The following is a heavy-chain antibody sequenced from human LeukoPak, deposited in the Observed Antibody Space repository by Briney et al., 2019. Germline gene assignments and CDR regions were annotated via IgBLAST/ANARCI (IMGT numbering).Heavy chain of an antibody. CDR3: AKALLRSSSWFKAADAFDI. CDR1: GFTFSSYG. Sequence: GGSLRLSCAASGFTFSSYGMHWVRQAPGKGLEWVSAISGSGGSTYYADSVKGRFTISRDNSKNTLYLQMNSLRAEDTAVYYCAKALLRSSSWFKAADAFDIWGQGTMVTVSS. V-gene: IGHV3-23*01. CDR2: ISGSGGST. J-gene: IGHJ3*02. D-gene: IGHD6-13*01.